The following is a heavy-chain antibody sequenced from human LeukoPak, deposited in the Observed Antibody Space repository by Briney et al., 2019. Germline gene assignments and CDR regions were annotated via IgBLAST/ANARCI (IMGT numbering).Heavy chain of an antibody. D-gene: IGHD3-22*01. CDR2: IYYSGSA. Sequence: SQTLPLTCTVSGGSISSGGHYWSWIRQLPGKGLEWIGYIYYSGSAYYNPSLKSRVTMSLDTSKNQFSLKLSSVTAADTAVYYCARLTYYYDSSPIDYWGQGTLVT. CDR3: ARLTYYYDSSPIDY. V-gene: IGHV4-31*03. CDR1: GGSISSGGHY. J-gene: IGHJ4*02.